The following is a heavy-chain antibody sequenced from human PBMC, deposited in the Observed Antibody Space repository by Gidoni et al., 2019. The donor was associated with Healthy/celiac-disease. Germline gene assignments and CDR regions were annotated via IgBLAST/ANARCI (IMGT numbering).Heavy chain of an antibody. Sequence: EVQLVESGGGLVKPGGSLRLSCAASGFTFSNAWMSWVRQAPGKGLEWVGRIKSKTDGGTTDYAAPVKGRFTISRDDSKNTLYLQMNSLKTEDTAVYYCTRRITMIVVAHWDWGQGTLVTVSS. J-gene: IGHJ4*02. V-gene: IGHV3-15*01. CDR2: IKSKTDGGTT. CDR3: TRRITMIVVAHWD. CDR1: GFTFSNAW. D-gene: IGHD3-22*01.